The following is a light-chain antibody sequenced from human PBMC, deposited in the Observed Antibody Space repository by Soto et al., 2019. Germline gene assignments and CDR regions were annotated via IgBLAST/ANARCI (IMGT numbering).Light chain of an antibody. Sequence: ALAPARLFVSTRDRAALCWRASKSVNSNLAWYQQKLGQAHRVLIFGASTRATRIPARFSGMWSGTGASITINSLQSEDGQVYDGQEDNLWPWTFGQGTKVDIK. CDR1: KSVNSN. J-gene: IGKJ1*01. CDR2: GAS. CDR3: QEDNLWPWT. V-gene: IGKV3-15*01.